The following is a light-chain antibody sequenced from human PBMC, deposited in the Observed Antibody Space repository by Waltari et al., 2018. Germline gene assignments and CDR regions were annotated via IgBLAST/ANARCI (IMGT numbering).Light chain of an antibody. CDR2: WES. CDR3: QQCYTTPYT. CDR1: QILLYNSDHKNY. V-gene: IGKV4-1*01. J-gene: IGKJ2*01. Sequence: DIVMTQSLDSLAVSLGERVTINCMSSQILLYNSDHKNYLAWFQQKPGQPPQLLLYWESTRDSAVPDRFSRGGSGTDFTLTISSLQAADVAVYYCQQCYTTPYTFGQVTKLEIK.